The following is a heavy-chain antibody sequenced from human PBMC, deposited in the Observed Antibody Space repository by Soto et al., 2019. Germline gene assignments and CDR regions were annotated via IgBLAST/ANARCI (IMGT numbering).Heavy chain of an antibody. J-gene: IGHJ4*02. D-gene: IGHD4-17*01. CDR1: GFSLSTSGVG. CDR3: AHTPTVVTPDYFDY. CDR2: IYWDDDK. V-gene: IGHV2-5*02. Sequence: QITLKESGPTLVKPTQTLTLTCTFSGFSLSTSGVGVGWIRQPPGKALEWLALIYWDDDKRYSPSLKSRLTITNDTSKNQVVLTMTNMDPVDTATYYCAHTPTVVTPDYFDYWGQGTLVTVSS.